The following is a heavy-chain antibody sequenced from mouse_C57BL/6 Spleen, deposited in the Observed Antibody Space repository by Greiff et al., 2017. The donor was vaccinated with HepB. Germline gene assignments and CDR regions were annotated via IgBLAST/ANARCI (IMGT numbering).Heavy chain of an antibody. D-gene: IGHD3-2*02. V-gene: IGHV1-7*01. J-gene: IGHJ3*01. CDR2: INPSSGYT. CDR3: ARYGSSGFAWFAY. CDR1: GYTFTSYW. Sequence: QVQLQQSGAELAKPGASVKLSCKASGYTFTSYWMHWVKQRPGQGLEWIGYINPSSGYTKYTQKFKDKATLTADKSSSTAYMQLSSLTYEDSAVHYCARYGSSGFAWFAYWGQGTLVTVSA.